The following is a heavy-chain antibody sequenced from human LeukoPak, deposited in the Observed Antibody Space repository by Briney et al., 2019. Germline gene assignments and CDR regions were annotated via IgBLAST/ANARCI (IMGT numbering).Heavy chain of an antibody. CDR2: IIPIFGTA. Sequence: ASVKVSCKASGGTFSSYAISWVRQAPGQGLEWMGGIIPIFGTANYAQKFQGRVTITADKSTSTAYMELSRLRSDDTAVYYCARSRSSSSWYPPPENWGQGTLVTVSS. D-gene: IGHD6-13*01. CDR3: ARSRSSSSWYPPPEN. CDR1: GGTFSSYA. J-gene: IGHJ4*02. V-gene: IGHV1-69*06.